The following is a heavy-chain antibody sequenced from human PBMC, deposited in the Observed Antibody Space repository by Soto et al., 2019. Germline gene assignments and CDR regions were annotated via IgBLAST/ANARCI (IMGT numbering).Heavy chain of an antibody. CDR3: AAPHPILDGYYYGMDV. CDR1: GFTFSSYE. CDR2: ISSSGSTI. Sequence: EVQLVESGGLVQPGGSLRLSCAASGFTFSSYEMNWVRQAPGKGLEWVSYISSSGSTIYYADSVKGRFTISRDNAKNSLYLQINSLRAEDTAVYYWAAPHPILDGYYYGMDVWGQGTTVTVSS. J-gene: IGHJ6*02. V-gene: IGHV3-48*03. D-gene: IGHD3-3*01.